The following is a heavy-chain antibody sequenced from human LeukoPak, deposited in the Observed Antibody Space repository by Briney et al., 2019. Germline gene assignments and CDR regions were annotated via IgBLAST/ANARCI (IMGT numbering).Heavy chain of an antibody. Sequence: SETLSLTCTVSGGSISSYYWSWIRQPPGKGRGWIGYIYYSGSTNYNPSLKSRVTISVDTSKNQFSLKLSSVTAADTAVYYCARAVHYYYMDVWGKGTTVTVSS. CDR1: GGSISSYY. J-gene: IGHJ6*03. CDR2: IYYSGST. CDR3: ARAVHYYYMDV. V-gene: IGHV4-59*01.